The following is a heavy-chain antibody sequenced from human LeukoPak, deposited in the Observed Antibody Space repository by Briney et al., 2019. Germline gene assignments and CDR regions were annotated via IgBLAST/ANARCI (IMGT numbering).Heavy chain of an antibody. Sequence: PGGSLRLSCAASGFTFSSYAMHWVRQAPGKGLEWVAVISYDGSNKYYADSVKGRLTISRDNSKNTLYLQMNSLRAEDTAVYYCARLMGYIAAAIDYWGQGTLVTVSS. CDR1: GFTFSSYA. CDR3: ARLMGYIAAAIDY. CDR2: ISYDGSNK. J-gene: IGHJ4*02. V-gene: IGHV3-30-3*01. D-gene: IGHD6-13*01.